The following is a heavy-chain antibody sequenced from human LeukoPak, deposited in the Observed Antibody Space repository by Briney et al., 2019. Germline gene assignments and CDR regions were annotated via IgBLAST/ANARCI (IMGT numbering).Heavy chain of an antibody. Sequence: ASVTVSCKTSGYTFTNYGISWVRQAPGQGLEWMGWISAYNGNTNYAQKLQGRVTTTTDTSTSTAYMELRSLRSDDTAVYYCARDLRGRYNWNSVPMDVWGQGTTVTVSS. CDR2: ISAYNGNT. CDR3: ARDLRGRYNWNSVPMDV. D-gene: IGHD1-7*01. J-gene: IGHJ6*02. CDR1: GYTFTNYG. V-gene: IGHV1-18*01.